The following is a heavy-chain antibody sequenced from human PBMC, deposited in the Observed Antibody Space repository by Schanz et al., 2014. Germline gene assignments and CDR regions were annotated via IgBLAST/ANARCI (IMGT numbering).Heavy chain of an antibody. CDR1: GYTFISYG. J-gene: IGHJ4*02. CDR2: ISAYNGHT. Sequence: QVQLVQSGAEVKKPGASVKVSCKASGYTFISYGIKWVRQAPGQGLEWMGWISAYNGHTDYAQKLQGRVTLTTDTPTSTAYMELRNLRSDDTAVYYCARGGYSSGWYDRDIAHFDYWGQGTLVTVSS. CDR3: ARGGYSSGWYDRDIAHFDY. V-gene: IGHV1-18*01. D-gene: IGHD6-19*01.